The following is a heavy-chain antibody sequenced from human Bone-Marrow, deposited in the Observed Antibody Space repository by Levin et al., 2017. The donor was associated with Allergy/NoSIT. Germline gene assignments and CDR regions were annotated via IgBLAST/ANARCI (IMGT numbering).Heavy chain of an antibody. CDR2: ISGVDDTS. CDR3: AARPTHLGGPFDY. CDR1: GLTFSNNG. J-gene: IGHJ4*02. V-gene: IGHV3-23*01. Sequence: GESLKISCAASGLTFSNNGVSWFRQAPGQGLEWVAAISGVDDTSYHADSVKGRFTISRDNAKNSLYLQMNSLRVDDTAVYYCAARPTHLGGPFDYWGQGTLVTVSS. D-gene: IGHD3-3*01.